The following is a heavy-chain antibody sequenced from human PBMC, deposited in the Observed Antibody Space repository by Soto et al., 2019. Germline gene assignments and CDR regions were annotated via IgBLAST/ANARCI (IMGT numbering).Heavy chain of an antibody. V-gene: IGHV3-13*01. CDR2: IGSAGDT. Sequence: EVQLVESGGGLVPPGGSLRLSCAASGFTFNTYGMRGVRQVTGKGLALVSLIGSAGDTYSSDSVQGRFAISRENSKISLYLQMISLGAGDTSAYYCAREGRGCAGGLDVWGQGTTVTVSS. J-gene: IGHJ6*02. CDR1: GFTFNTYG. D-gene: IGHD3-10*01. CDR3: AREGRGCAGGLDV.